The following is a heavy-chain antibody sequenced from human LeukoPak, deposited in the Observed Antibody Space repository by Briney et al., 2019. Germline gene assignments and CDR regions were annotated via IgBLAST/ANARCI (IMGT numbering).Heavy chain of an antibody. CDR3: ARDHGYYDFWSGSPYYYMDV. V-gene: IGHV3-53*01. Sequence: GGSLRLSCAASGFTVSSNYMSWVRQAPGKGLEWVSVIYSGGSTYYADSVKGRFTISRDNSRNTLYLQMNSLRAEDTAVYYCARDHGYYDFWSGSPYYYMDVWGKGTTVTVSS. CDR2: IYSGGST. J-gene: IGHJ6*03. CDR1: GFTVSSNY. D-gene: IGHD3-3*01.